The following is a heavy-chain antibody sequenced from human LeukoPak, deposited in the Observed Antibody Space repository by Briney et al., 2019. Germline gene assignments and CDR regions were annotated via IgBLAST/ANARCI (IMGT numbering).Heavy chain of an antibody. CDR3: ARLYGNYQNYFDY. J-gene: IGHJ4*02. CDR1: GGSFSNYF. Sequence: PSETLSLTCAVYGGSFSNYFWNWIRQPPGKGLEWIAEIHHTGHINYNPSLKSRVTVSVDTSKNQFSLKLRSVTAADTAVYYCARLYGNYQNYFDYWGQGTLVTVSS. CDR2: IHHTGHI. V-gene: IGHV4-34*01. D-gene: IGHD1-7*01.